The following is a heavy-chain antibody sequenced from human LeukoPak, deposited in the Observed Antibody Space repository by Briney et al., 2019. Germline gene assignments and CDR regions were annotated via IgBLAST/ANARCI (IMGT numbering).Heavy chain of an antibody. V-gene: IGHV3-30*04. CDR1: GFTFSNFA. CDR3: ASGLDY. CDR2: ISYDENHK. Sequence: GGSLRLSCAASGFTFSNFAMHWVRQAPGKGLEWVAVISYDENHKYYADSVKGRFTISRDNFKNTLYLQMNSLRAEDTAVYYCASGLDYWGQGTLVTVSS. J-gene: IGHJ4*02.